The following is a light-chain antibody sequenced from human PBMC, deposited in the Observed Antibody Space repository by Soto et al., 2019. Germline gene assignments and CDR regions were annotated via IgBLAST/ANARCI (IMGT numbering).Light chain of an antibody. V-gene: IGLV2-8*01. CDR3: SSYAGSYKYV. J-gene: IGLJ1*01. CDR2: EVT. Sequence: QSVLTQPPSASGSPGQSVTISCTGTSSDVGGYNYVSWYQRHPGKAPKLMIYEVTKRPSGVPDRFSASKSDNTASLTVSGLQAEDEADYYCSSYAGSYKYVFGTGTKVTVL. CDR1: SSDVGGYNY.